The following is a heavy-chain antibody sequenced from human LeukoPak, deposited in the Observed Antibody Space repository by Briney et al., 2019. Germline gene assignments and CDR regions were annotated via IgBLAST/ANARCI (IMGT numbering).Heavy chain of an antibody. CDR3: ARGWLSQLYYYYGMDV. D-gene: IGHD3-22*01. V-gene: IGHV4-59*01. CDR1: GGSISSYY. Sequence: SETLSLTCTVSGGSISSYYWSWIRQPPGKGLEWIGYIYYSGSTNYNPSLKSRVTISVDTSKNQFSLKLSSVTTADTAAYYCARGWLSQLYYYYGMDVWGQGTTVTVSS. CDR2: IYYSGST. J-gene: IGHJ6*02.